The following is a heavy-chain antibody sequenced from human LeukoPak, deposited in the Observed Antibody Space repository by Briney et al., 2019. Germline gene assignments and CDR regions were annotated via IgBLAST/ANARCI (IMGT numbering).Heavy chain of an antibody. CDR3: ARSGLRVVTPRYENNWFDP. J-gene: IGHJ5*02. D-gene: IGHD4-23*01. CDR1: ESRFATYW. Sequence: GESLKISCQGSESRFATYWIAGLRKMPGKGLEGMGIIYPSDSDTRYSPSFQGQVTISADKSISTAYVQLSSLKASATAMYYCARSGLRVVTPRYENNWFDPWGQGTLVTVSS. V-gene: IGHV5-51*01. CDR2: IYPSDSDT.